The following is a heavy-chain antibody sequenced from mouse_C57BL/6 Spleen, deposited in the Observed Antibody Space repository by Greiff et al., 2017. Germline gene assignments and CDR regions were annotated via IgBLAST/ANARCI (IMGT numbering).Heavy chain of an antibody. CDR1: GFSLTSYG. V-gene: IGHV2-6-1*01. Sequence: VMLVESGPGLVAPSQSLSITCTVSGFSLTSYGVHWVRQPPGKGLEWLVVIWSDGSTTYNPALKSRLSISKDNSKSQVFLKMNSLQTDDTAMYYCARHLTTVDYYAMDYWGQGTSVTVSS. J-gene: IGHJ4*01. CDR2: IWSDGST. D-gene: IGHD1-1*01. CDR3: ARHLTTVDYYAMDY.